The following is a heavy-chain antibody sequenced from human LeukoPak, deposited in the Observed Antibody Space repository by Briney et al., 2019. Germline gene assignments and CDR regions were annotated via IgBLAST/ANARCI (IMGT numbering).Heavy chain of an antibody. V-gene: IGHV2-70*18. Sequence: TLFLTCTVSGGSISSYYWSWIRQPPGKGLEWLALIDWDDDKYYSTSLKTRLTISKDTSKNQVVLTMTNMDPVDTATYYCARCELDYWGQGTLVTVSS. J-gene: IGHJ4*02. CDR3: ARCELDY. CDR1: GGSISSYY. CDR2: IDWDDDK.